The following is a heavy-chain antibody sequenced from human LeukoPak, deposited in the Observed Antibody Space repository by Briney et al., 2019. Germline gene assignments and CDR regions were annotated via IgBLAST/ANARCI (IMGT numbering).Heavy chain of an antibody. CDR3: ARGVMYYYDSSGYYTY. CDR1: GGSISSSSYY. V-gene: IGHV4-39*07. D-gene: IGHD3-22*01. Sequence: SETLSLTCTVSGGSISSSSYYWGWIRQPPGKGLEWIGSIYYSGSTYYNPSLKSRVTISVDTSKNQFSLKLRSVTAADTAVYYCARGVMYYYDSSGYYTYWGQGTLVTVSS. J-gene: IGHJ4*02. CDR2: IYYSGST.